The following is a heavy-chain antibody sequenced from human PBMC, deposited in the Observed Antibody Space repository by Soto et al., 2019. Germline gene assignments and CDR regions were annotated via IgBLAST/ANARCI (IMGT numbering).Heavy chain of an antibody. CDR3: ARGSIMITFGGVIVSSWFDP. Sequence: SETLSLTCAVYGGSFSGYYWSWIRQPPGKGLEWIGEINHSGSTNYNPSLKSRVTISVDTSKNQFSLKLSSVTAADTAVYYCARGSIMITFGGVIVSSWFDPWGQGTLVTVS. CDR2: INHSGST. J-gene: IGHJ5*02. D-gene: IGHD3-16*02. V-gene: IGHV4-34*01. CDR1: GGSFSGYY.